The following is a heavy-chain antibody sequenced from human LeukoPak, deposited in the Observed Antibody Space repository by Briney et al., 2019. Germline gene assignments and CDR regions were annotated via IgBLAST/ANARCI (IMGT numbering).Heavy chain of an antibody. CDR3: ARTEYSSSHYYYYGMDV. D-gene: IGHD6-6*01. CDR2: IYYSGST. J-gene: IGHJ6*02. Sequence: PSETLSLTCTVSGGSISSSSYSWGWIRQPPGKGLEWIGSIYYSGSTYYNPSLKSRVTISVDTSKNQFSLKLSSVTAADTAVYYCARTEYSSSHYYYYGMDVWGQGTTVTVSS. V-gene: IGHV4-39*01. CDR1: GGSISSSSYS.